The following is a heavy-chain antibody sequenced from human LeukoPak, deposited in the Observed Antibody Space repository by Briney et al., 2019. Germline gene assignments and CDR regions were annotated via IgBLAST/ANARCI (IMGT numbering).Heavy chain of an antibody. Sequence: ASVKVSCKASGYTFTSYGISWVRQAPGQGLEWMGWISAYNGNTNYAQKPQGRVTMTTDTSTSTAYMELRSLRSDDTAVYYCARVWSGYYTPEGYYRHYYYGMDVWGQGTTVTVSS. CDR3: ARVWSGYYTPEGYYRHYYYGMDV. J-gene: IGHJ6*02. CDR2: ISAYNGNT. CDR1: GYTFTSYG. V-gene: IGHV1-18*01. D-gene: IGHD3-3*01.